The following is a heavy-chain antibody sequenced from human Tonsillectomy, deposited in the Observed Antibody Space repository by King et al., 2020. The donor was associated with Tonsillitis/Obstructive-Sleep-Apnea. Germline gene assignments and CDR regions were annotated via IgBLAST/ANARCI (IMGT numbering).Heavy chain of an antibody. CDR1: GGSISSSNYY. V-gene: IGHV4-39*02. CDR2: IYYSGST. J-gene: IGHJ4*02. CDR3: AREVGWGRYCYPYFDY. D-gene: IGHD3-16*02. Sequence: QLQESGPGLVKPSETLSLTCTVSGGSISSSNYYWDWIRQPPGKGLEWIGSIYYSGSTYYNPSLKSRITISVDTSKDQFSLRLTSVTAADTAVYFCAREVGWGRYCYPYFDYWGQGTLVTVSS.